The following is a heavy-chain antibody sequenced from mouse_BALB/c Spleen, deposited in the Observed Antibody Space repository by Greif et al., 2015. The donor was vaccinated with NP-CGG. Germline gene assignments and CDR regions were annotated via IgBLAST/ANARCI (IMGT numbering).Heavy chain of an antibody. CDR2: INPSTGYT. D-gene: IGHD6-1*01. J-gene: IGHJ2*01. V-gene: IGHV1-7*01. CDR3: AGAGKYFDY. Sequence: VQLQQSGAELAKPGASVKMSCKASGYTFTSYWMHWVKQRPGQGLEWIGYINPSTGYTEYNQKFKDKATLTADKSSSTAYMQLSSLTSEDSAVYYCAGAGKYFDYWGQGTTLTVSS. CDR1: GYTFTSYW.